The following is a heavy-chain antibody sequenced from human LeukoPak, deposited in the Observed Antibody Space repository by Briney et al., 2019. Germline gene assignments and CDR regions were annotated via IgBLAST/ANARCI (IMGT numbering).Heavy chain of an antibody. D-gene: IGHD6-6*01. J-gene: IGHJ3*02. Sequence: GGSLRLSCAASGFTFSNYWMSWVRQAPGKGLEWVANIKQDGSEKDYVDSVKGRSTISRDNAKNFLYLQVNSLRAEDTAVYYCVRVYSSSSGKNAFDIWGQGTMVTVSS. CDR2: IKQDGSEK. CDR3: VRVYSSSSGKNAFDI. CDR1: GFTFSNYW. V-gene: IGHV3-7*03.